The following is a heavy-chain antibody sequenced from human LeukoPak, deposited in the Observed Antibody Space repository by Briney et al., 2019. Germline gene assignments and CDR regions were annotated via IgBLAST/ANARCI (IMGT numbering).Heavy chain of an antibody. CDR1: GGTFSAYY. CDR3: ARTPHYYDSSGRKIAFDI. Sequence: PSETLSLTCAVYGGTFSAYYWTWIRQPPGTGLEWIEDIDESGNTNYNPSLKSRVSISVERAKIQFSLNLTSVTAADKAVYYCARTPHYYDSSGRKIAFDIWGPGTKVTVSS. J-gene: IGHJ3*02. V-gene: IGHV4-34*01. D-gene: IGHD3-22*01. CDR2: IDESGNT.